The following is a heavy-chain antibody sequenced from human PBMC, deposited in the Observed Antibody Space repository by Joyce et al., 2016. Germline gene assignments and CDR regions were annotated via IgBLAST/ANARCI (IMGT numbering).Heavy chain of an antibody. D-gene: IGHD3-3*01. J-gene: IGHJ4*02. V-gene: IGHV4-39*07. CDR1: GGSISSSSYY. CDR2: IYYSGTA. Sequence: QLQLQESGPGLVRPSETLSLTCTVSGGSISSSSYYWGWIRQPPGKGLAWIGSIYYSGTAYYNPSLKSRVTISVDTSKNQFSLKLSSVTAADTAFYYCARDGFLEWLGDDYWGQGTLVTVSS. CDR3: ARDGFLEWLGDDY.